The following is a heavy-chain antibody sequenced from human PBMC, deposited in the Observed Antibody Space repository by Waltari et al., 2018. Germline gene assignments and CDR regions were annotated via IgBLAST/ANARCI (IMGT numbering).Heavy chain of an antibody. CDR2: LGGSASAI. D-gene: IGHD3-22*01. V-gene: IGHV3-48*04. Sequence: EVQLVESGGGLVQPGGSLRLSCAASGFTFSRYSMNWVRQAPGKGLEWVSYLGGSASAIYYADSVKGRFTISRDNAKSSLFLHMTSLRAEDTAVYYCARDRGGDSSGLSPDAFDYWGQGTLVTVAP. CDR3: ARDRGGDSSGLSPDAFDY. J-gene: IGHJ4*02. CDR1: GFTFSRYS.